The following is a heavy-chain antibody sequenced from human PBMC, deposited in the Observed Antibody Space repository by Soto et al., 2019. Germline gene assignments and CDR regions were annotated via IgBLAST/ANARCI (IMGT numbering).Heavy chain of an antibody. J-gene: IGHJ4*02. CDR2: ISSSSSTI. D-gene: IGHD3-22*01. V-gene: IGHV3-48*01. Sequence: EVQLVESGGGLVQPGGSLRLSCAASGFTFSSYSMNWVRQAPGKGLEWVSYISSSSSTIYYADSVKGRFTISRDNAKNPLYLQTNRLRAEDTAVYYCARGAYYYDSSGLSYWGQGTLVTVSS. CDR1: GFTFSSYS. CDR3: ARGAYYYDSSGLSY.